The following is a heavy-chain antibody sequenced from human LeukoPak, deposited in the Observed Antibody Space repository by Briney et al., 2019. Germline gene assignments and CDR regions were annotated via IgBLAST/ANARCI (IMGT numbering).Heavy chain of an antibody. CDR1: GGSISGGGYT. CDR2: IYHSGSS. CDR3: ARAGYYDTSGYYDAFHI. J-gene: IGHJ3*02. Sequence: PSETLSLTCAVSGGSISGGGYTWSWIRQPPGKGLEWIGYIYHSGSSYYNPSLESRVTMSVDRSKNQFSLKLRSVTAADTAVYYCARAGYYDTSGYYDAFHIWGQGAMVIVSS. V-gene: IGHV4-30-2*01. D-gene: IGHD3-22*01.